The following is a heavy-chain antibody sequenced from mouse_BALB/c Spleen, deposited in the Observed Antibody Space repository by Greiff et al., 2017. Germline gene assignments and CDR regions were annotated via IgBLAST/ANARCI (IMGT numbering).Heavy chain of an antibody. CDR2: ISYSGST. CDR1: GYSITSDYA. CDR3: ARGEYGISWFAY. D-gene: IGHD2-10*02. J-gene: IGHJ3*01. V-gene: IGHV3-2*02. Sequence: VQLQQSGPGLVKPSQSLSLTCTVTGYSITSDYAWNWIRQFPGNKLEWMGYISYSGSTSYNPSLKSRISITRDTSKNQFFLQLNSVTTEDTATYYCARGEYGISWFAYWGQGTLVTVSA.